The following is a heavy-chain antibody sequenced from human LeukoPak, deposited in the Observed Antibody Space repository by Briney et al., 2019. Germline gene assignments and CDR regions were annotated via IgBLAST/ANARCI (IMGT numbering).Heavy chain of an antibody. Sequence: GGSLRLSCAASGFTFSSYWMSWVRQAPGKGLEWVANIKQDGSGKYYVDSVKGRFTISRDNAKNSLYLQMNSLRAEDTAVYYWAEDRPADYYASSGFYYQDYWGQGTLVTVSS. D-gene: IGHD3-22*01. CDR3: AEDRPADYYASSGFYYQDY. CDR1: GFTFSSYW. CDR2: IKQDGSGK. V-gene: IGHV3-7*03. J-gene: IGHJ4*02.